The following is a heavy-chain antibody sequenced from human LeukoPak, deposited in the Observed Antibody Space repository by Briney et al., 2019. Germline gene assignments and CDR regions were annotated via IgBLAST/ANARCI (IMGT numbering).Heavy chain of an antibody. CDR3: ARAPEADDAFDI. V-gene: IGHV1-46*03. CDR2: INPSGGST. J-gene: IGHJ3*02. D-gene: IGHD1-14*01. Sequence: GASVKVSCKASGYTFTSYYMHWVRQAPGQGLEWMGIINPSGGSTSYAQKFQGRVTMTRDTSTSTVYMELSSLRSEDTAVYYWARAPEADDAFDIWGQGTMVTVSS. CDR1: GYTFTSYY.